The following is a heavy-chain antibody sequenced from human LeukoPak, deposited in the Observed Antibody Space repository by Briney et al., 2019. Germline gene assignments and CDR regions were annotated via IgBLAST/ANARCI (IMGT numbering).Heavy chain of an antibody. CDR1: GFSFSSYN. J-gene: IGHJ4*02. CDR3: ATYRQVLLPFES. D-gene: IGHD2-8*02. CDR2: ITSSSSFI. V-gene: IGHV3-21*04. Sequence: PGGSLRLSCAASGFSFSSYNMNWVRQAPGKGLEWVSSITSSSSFIYYADSVRGRFTISRDNAKNSLYLQMNSLRAEDTAIYYCATYRQVLLPFESWGQGTLVTVSS.